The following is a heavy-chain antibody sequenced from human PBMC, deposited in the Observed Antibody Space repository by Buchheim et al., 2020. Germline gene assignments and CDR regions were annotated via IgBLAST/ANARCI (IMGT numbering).Heavy chain of an antibody. CDR3: ARGLNQLLFVGYYYGMDV. J-gene: IGHJ6*02. Sequence: VQLVESGGGVVQPGRSLRLSCAASGFTFSSYEMNWVRQAPGKGLEWVSYISSSGSTIYYADSVKGRFTISRDNAKNSLYLQMNSLRAEDTAVYYCARGLNQLLFVGYYYGMDVWGQGTT. V-gene: IGHV3-48*03. CDR1: GFTFSSYE. D-gene: IGHD2-2*01. CDR2: ISSSGSTI.